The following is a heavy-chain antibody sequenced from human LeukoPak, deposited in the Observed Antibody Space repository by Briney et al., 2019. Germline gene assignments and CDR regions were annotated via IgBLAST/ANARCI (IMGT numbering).Heavy chain of an antibody. D-gene: IGHD3-16*01. J-gene: IGHJ6*03. CDR3: AKLGGHPLHNYYVGV. Sequence: GGSLRLSCTASGFTFSSYAMSWVRQAPGKGLEWVSGIDSGYSTYYANSVKGRFTISRDNSNNTLYLQMNSLRAEDTAVYYCAKLGGHPLHNYYVGVWGKGTTVAVSS. CDR2: IDSGYST. CDR1: GFTFSSYA. V-gene: IGHV3-23*01.